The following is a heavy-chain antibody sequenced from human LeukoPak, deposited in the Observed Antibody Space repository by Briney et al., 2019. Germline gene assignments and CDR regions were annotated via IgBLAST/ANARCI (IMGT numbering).Heavy chain of an antibody. V-gene: IGHV3-23*01. J-gene: IGHJ6*03. Sequence: GGSLRLSCAASGFTFSNSAMSWVRQAPGKGLEWVSAISGSGGSTYYADSVKGRFTISRDNSKNTLYLQMNSLRAEDTAVYYCAKRYYGSGGYYTPESYYYYYYMDVWGKGTTVTVSS. CDR2: ISGSGGST. CDR3: AKRYYGSGGYYTPESYYYYYYMDV. CDR1: GFTFSNSA. D-gene: IGHD3-10*01.